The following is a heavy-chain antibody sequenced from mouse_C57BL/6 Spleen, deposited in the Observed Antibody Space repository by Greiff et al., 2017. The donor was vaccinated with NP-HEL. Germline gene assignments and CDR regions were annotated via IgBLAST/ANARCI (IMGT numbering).Heavy chain of an antibody. CDR2: INPSNGGT. J-gene: IGHJ2*01. Sequence: QVHVKQPGTELVKPGASVKLSCKASGYTFTSYCMHWVKQRPGQGLEWIGNINPSNGGTNYNEKFKGKATLTADKSSSTAYMQLSSLTSEDSAVDYCALDYYGPFDYWGQGTTLTVSS. CDR1: GYTFTSYC. CDR3: ALDYYGPFDY. V-gene: IGHV1-53*01. D-gene: IGHD1-1*01.